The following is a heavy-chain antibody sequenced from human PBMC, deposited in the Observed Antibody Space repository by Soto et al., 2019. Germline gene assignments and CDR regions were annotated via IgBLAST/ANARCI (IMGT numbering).Heavy chain of an antibody. D-gene: IGHD2-15*01. CDR1: GYTFTGYY. V-gene: IGHV1-2*02. J-gene: IGHJ5*02. Sequence: QVQLVQSGAEVKKPGTSVKVSCKASGYTFTGYYMHWVRQAPGQGPELIGWINPNSGGTNYAQQFQGRDTLSRDTDISTAYMELSRLRSDDTAVYYCSRDGGRRAGWFDPCGQGTLDTVSS. CDR3: SRDGGRRAGWFDP. CDR2: INPNSGGT.